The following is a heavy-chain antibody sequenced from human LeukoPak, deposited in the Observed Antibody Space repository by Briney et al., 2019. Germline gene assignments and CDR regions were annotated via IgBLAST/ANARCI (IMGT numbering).Heavy chain of an antibody. CDR2: KKEDGSEK. D-gene: IGHD3-9*01. J-gene: IGHJ4*02. Sequence: GGSLRLSCGVSGFTFSSHWMSWVRQARGKGGEWVANKKEDGSEKYYVDSVKRRFTISRDNAKKSLYLQMDSLRAEDTAVYYCATHGYSELRYFDWSTNEWGQGTLVTV. V-gene: IGHV3-7*01. CDR3: ATHGYSELRYFDWSTNE. CDR1: GFTFSSHW.